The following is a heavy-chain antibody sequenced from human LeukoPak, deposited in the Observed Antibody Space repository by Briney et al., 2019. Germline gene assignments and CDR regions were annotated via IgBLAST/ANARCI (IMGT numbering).Heavy chain of an antibody. D-gene: IGHD6-19*01. Sequence: GGSLRLSCAASGFTFSSYSMNWVRQAPGKGLEWVSYISSSSSTIYYADSVKGRFTISRDNSKNTLYLQMNSLRAEDTAVYYCAKGSSGWYDDYYYYYMDVWGKGTTVTISS. V-gene: IGHV3-48*01. J-gene: IGHJ6*03. CDR1: GFTFSSYS. CDR2: ISSSSSTI. CDR3: AKGSSGWYDDYYYYYMDV.